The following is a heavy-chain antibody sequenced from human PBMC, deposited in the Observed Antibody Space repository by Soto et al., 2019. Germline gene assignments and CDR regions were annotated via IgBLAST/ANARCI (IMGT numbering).Heavy chain of an antibody. J-gene: IGHJ4*02. V-gene: IGHV3-23*01. CDR2: INAGGANT. Sequence: GGSLRLSCAASGFTFSSYTMSWVRQAPGKGLEWVSGINAGGANTWYADSVKGRFTISRDKSKNMVYLQMNSLRSEDTAIYYCAKDLGGVPGTGDGFDYWGQGTLVTVSS. D-gene: IGHD6-19*01. CDR3: AKDLGGVPGTGDGFDY. CDR1: GFTFSSYT.